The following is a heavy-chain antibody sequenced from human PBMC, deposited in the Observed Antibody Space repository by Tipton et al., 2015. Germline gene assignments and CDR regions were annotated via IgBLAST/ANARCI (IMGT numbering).Heavy chain of an antibody. J-gene: IGHJ4*02. CDR1: GFTISTHE. V-gene: IGHV3-48*03. Sequence: SLRLSCAASGFTISTHEMTWVRQAPGKGLEWISYLSALGDTIYYADSVRGRFTISRDDAKNSLYLQLNSLRVEDTAVYYCATMRNRTFDYWGQGSLVTVSS. D-gene: IGHD1-14*01. CDR2: LSALGDTI. CDR3: ATMRNRTFDY.